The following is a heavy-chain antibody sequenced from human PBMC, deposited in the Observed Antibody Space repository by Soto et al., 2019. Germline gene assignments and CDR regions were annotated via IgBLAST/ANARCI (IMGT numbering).Heavy chain of an antibody. CDR1: GYTFTNSG. J-gene: IGHJ4*02. D-gene: IGHD3-16*01. V-gene: IGHV1-18*01. Sequence: QVQLVQSGAEVKKPGASVKVSCKTSGYTFTNSGISWVRQAPGQGLEWMGWISAYNGDTKYAQRLKDRVTLNTDTSTSTAYMELRSLKSDDTDVYYCARDGGKDWGQGTLVTVSS. CDR3: ARDGGKD. CDR2: ISAYNGDT.